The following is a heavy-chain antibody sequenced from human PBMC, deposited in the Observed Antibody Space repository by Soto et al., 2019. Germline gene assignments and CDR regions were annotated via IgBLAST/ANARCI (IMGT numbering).Heavy chain of an antibody. Sequence: SETLSLTCTVSGGSISSSSYYWGWIRQPPGKGLEWIGSIYYSGSTYYNPSLKSRVTISVDTSKKQFSLKLSSVTAADTAVYYCATGGFEYQLPHYYYYGMDVWGQGTTVT. V-gene: IGHV4-39*01. J-gene: IGHJ6*02. CDR1: GGSISSSSYY. CDR3: ATGGFEYQLPHYYYYGMDV. CDR2: IYYSGST. D-gene: IGHD2-2*01.